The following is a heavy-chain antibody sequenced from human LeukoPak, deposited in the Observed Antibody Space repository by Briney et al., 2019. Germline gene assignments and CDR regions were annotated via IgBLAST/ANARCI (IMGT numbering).Heavy chain of an antibody. D-gene: IGHD3-16*01. V-gene: IGHV3-23*01. Sequence: GGSLRLSCAASGFTFSSYAMSWVRQAPGKGLEWVSAISGSGGSTYYAGSVKGRFTISRDNSKNTLYLQMNSLRAEDTAVYYCAKGGRYGLIYYYYMDVWGKGTTVTVSS. CDR3: AKGGRYGLIYYYYMDV. CDR2: ISGSGGST. J-gene: IGHJ6*03. CDR1: GFTFSSYA.